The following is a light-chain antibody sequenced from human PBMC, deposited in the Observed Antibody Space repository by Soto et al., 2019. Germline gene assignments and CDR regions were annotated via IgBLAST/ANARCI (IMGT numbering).Light chain of an antibody. Sequence: EIVLTQSPDTVSLSPGERATLSCRASQSISSYLAWYQQKPGQAPRLLIYDASERATGIPARFSGGGSETDFTLTISSLEPEDFGVYYCQQRANWPITFGQGTRLEIK. J-gene: IGKJ5*01. CDR3: QQRANWPIT. CDR1: QSISSY. V-gene: IGKV3-11*01. CDR2: DAS.